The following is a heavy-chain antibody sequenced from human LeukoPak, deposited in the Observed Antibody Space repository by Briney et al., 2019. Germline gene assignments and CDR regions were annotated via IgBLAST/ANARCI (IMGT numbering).Heavy chain of an antibody. CDR3: ARPNSGYSYGSHFDY. D-gene: IGHD5-18*01. V-gene: IGHV1-8*01. CDR2: MNPNSGNT. Sequence: ASVTVSCKASGYTFTSYDINWVRQATGQGLEWMGWMNPNSGNTGYAQKFQGRVTMTRNTSISTAYMELSSLRSEDTAVYYCARPNSGYSYGSHFDYWGQGTLVTVSS. J-gene: IGHJ4*02. CDR1: GYTFTSYD.